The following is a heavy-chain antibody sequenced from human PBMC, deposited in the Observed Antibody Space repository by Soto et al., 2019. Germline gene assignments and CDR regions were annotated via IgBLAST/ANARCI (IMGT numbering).Heavy chain of an antibody. V-gene: IGHV4-34*02. Sequence: QVQIQQWGAGLLKPSETLSLTCGVYGDSFSDYYWAWVRQPPGKGLERIGEINHSGNTYFAPSLKSRLTMSIDTSRNHVSLHLTSVTAADTAVYYCATFSIVGTVIFNHWGQGTQVTVSS. J-gene: IGHJ4*02. CDR2: INHSGNT. CDR1: GDSFSDYY. D-gene: IGHD1-26*01. CDR3: ATFSIVGTVIFNH.